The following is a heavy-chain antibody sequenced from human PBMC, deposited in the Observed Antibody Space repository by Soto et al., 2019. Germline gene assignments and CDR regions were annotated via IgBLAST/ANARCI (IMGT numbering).Heavy chain of an antibody. D-gene: IGHD2-15*01. CDR1: GYTFTSYA. V-gene: IGHV1-3*01. CDR3: AIDRGGWPVY. Sequence: QVQLVQSGAEVKKPGASVKVSCKASGYTFTSYAMHWVRQAPGQRLEWMGWINAGNGNTKYSQKFQGRVTITRDTYVSTRYKKLSSLRSEDTGVYHCAIDRGGWPVYWGQVTLDTVSS. CDR2: INAGNGNT. J-gene: IGHJ4*02.